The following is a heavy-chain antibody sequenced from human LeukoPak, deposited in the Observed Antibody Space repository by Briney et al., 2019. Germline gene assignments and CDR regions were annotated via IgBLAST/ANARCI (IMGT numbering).Heavy chain of an antibody. CDR1: GNYW. J-gene: IGHJ4*02. CDR2: INSDGSWT. V-gene: IGHV3-74*01. Sequence: GGSLRLSCAASGNYWMHWVRQVPGKGLVWVSHINSDGSWTSYADSVKGRFTISRDNSKNTLYLQMNSLRAEDTAVYYCAKDSHFDYWGQGALVTVSS. CDR3: AKDSHFDY.